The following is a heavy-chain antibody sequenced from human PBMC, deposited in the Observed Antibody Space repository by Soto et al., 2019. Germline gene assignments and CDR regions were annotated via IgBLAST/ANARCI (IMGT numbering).Heavy chain of an antibody. CDR3: ASIGYCSGGSCDY. CDR2: IIPIFGTA. D-gene: IGHD2-15*01. V-gene: IGHV1-69*13. Sequence: SVKVSCKASGGTFSSYAISWVRQAPGQGLEWMGGIIPIFGTANYAQKFRGRVTITADESTSTAYMELSSLRSEDTAVYYCASIGYCSGGSCDYWGQGTLVTVSS. J-gene: IGHJ4*02. CDR1: GGTFSSYA.